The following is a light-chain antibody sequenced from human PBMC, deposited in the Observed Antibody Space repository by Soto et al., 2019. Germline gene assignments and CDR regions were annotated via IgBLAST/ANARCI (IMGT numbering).Light chain of an antibody. J-gene: IGKJ2*01. CDR1: QSVGSS. CDR2: CAS. Sequence: EIVMTQSPATLSVSPGESATLSCRASQSVGSSLAWYQQKPGQAPRLLIYCASTRATGIPARFSGSGSGTEFTLTISSLQSEDLAVYYCQQYNKWYTFGQGTKLDIK. CDR3: QQYNKWYT. V-gene: IGKV3-15*01.